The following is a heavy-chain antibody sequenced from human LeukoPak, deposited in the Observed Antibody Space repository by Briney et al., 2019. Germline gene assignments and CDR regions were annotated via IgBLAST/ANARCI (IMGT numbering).Heavy chain of an antibody. CDR3: ARDGAAAGTLDF. CDR1: GFTFSSYG. D-gene: IGHD6-13*01. J-gene: IGHJ4*02. CDR2: ISYDGSNK. V-gene: IGHV3-30*03. Sequence: GRSLRLSCAASGFTFSSYGMHWVRQAPGKGLEWVAVISYDGSNKYYADSVKGRFTISRDNSKNTLYLQMNSLRVEDTAVYNCARDGAAAGTLDFWGRGTLVTVSS.